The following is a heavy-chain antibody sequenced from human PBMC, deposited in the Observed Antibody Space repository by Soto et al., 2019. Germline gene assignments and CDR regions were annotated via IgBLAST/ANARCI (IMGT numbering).Heavy chain of an antibody. V-gene: IGHV1-8*01. Sequence: QVQLVQSGAEVKKPGASVKVSCKASGYTFTSYDINWVRQATGQGLEWMGWMNPNSGNTGYAQKFQGXVXXXGXXSISTAYMELSSLRSEDTAVYYCAREHSSSWRFDYWGQGTLVTVSS. D-gene: IGHD6-13*01. CDR1: GYTFTSYD. J-gene: IGHJ4*02. CDR3: AREHSSSWRFDY. CDR2: MNPNSGNT.